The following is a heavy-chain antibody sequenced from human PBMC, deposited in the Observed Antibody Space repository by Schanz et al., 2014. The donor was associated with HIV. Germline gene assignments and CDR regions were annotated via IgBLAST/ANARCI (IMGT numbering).Heavy chain of an antibody. CDR3: ARVVYDTQTGSYNGGWYYFDN. CDR2: IIPKHGTS. CDR1: GDTFSTDA. V-gene: IGHV1-69*06. D-gene: IGHD3-9*01. Sequence: QVQLVQSGAEVKKPGSSAEVSCKASGDTFSTDAFSWVRQVPGQGLEWMGGIIPKHGTSTSAQRFKGRVAIAADTSTSTIYLELSSLRSEDTAVYYCARVVYDTQTGSYNGGWYYFDNWGLGTLVTVSS. J-gene: IGHJ4*02.